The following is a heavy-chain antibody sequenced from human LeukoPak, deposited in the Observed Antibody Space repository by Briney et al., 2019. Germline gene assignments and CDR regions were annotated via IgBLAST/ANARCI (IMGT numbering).Heavy chain of an antibody. D-gene: IGHD6-6*01. CDR1: GGSISSSNW. J-gene: IGHJ4*02. CDR2: IYYSGST. Sequence: SGTLSLTCAVSGGSISSSNWWSWVRQHPGKGLEWIGYIYYSGSTYYNPSLKSRVTISVDTSKNQFSLKLSSVAAADTAVYYCARDSSYGNLYYFDYWGQGTLVTVSS. V-gene: IGHV4-4*02. CDR3: ARDSSYGNLYYFDY.